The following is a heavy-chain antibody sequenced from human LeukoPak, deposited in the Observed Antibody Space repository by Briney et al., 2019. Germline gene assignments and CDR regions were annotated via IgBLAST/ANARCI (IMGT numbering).Heavy chain of an antibody. CDR3: AKAEGFWKLFDY. CDR2: ISGSGGST. Sequence: GGSLRLSCAASGFTFSSYAMSWVRQAPGKGLEWVSAISGSGGSTYYADSVKGRFTISRDNSKNTLHLQMNSLRAEDTAVYYCAKAEGFWKLFDYWGQGTLVTVSS. D-gene: IGHD3-3*01. V-gene: IGHV3-23*01. CDR1: GFTFSSYA. J-gene: IGHJ4*02.